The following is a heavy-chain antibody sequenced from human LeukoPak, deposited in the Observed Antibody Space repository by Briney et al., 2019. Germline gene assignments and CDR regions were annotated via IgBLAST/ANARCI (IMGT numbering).Heavy chain of an antibody. Sequence: SETLSLTCAVYGGSFSGYYWSWIRQPPRKGLGWVGKINHSGSTNYNPSLKSRVTISVDTSKNQFSLKLSSVTAADTAVYDCAGIAAGFNCFDPWGQGTLVTVSS. V-gene: IGHV4-34*01. J-gene: IGHJ5*02. CDR3: AGIAAGFNCFDP. D-gene: IGHD6-13*01. CDR1: GGSFSGYY. CDR2: INHSGST.